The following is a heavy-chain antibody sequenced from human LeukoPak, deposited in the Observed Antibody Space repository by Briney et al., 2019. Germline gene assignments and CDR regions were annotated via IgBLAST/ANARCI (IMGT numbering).Heavy chain of an antibody. CDR2: IKQDGSEK. V-gene: IGHV3-7*01. CDR1: GFTFSSYW. J-gene: IGHJ4*02. CDR3: ARESYYDFWSPDY. Sequence: GGSLRLSCAASGFTFSSYWMSWVRQAPGKGLEWVANIKQDGSEKYYVDSVKGRFTISRDNAKNSLYLQMNSLRAEDTAVYYCARESYYDFWSPDYWGQGTLVTVSS. D-gene: IGHD3-3*01.